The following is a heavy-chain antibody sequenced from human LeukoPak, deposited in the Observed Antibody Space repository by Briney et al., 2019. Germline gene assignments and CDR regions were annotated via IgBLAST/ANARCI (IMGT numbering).Heavy chain of an antibody. CDR2: ISAYNGNT. CDR3: ARERGLDAPQFNYYYYYMDV. D-gene: IGHD4-17*01. V-gene: IGHV1-18*01. J-gene: IGHJ6*03. CDR1: GYTFTSYG. Sequence: GASVKVSCKASGYTFTSYGISWVRQAPGQGLEWMGWISAYNGNTNYAQKLQGRVTMTTDTSTSTAYMELRSLRSDDTAVYYCARERGLDAPQFNYYYYYMDVWGKGTTVTVSS.